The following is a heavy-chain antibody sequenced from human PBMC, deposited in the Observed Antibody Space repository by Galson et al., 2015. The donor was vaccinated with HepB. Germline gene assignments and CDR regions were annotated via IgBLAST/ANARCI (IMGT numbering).Heavy chain of an antibody. V-gene: IGHV1-8*01. CDR1: GYTFTSYD. D-gene: IGHD3-22*01. J-gene: IGHJ3*02. Sequence: SVKVSCKASGYTFTSYDINWVRQATGQGLEWMGWMNPNSGNTGYAQKFQGRVTITSNPSILPASMELSSLRSEDTAVYYCARTNYDSSGYSRFGGLYAFDIWGQGTMVTVSS. CDR2: MNPNSGNT. CDR3: ARTNYDSSGYSRFGGLYAFDI.